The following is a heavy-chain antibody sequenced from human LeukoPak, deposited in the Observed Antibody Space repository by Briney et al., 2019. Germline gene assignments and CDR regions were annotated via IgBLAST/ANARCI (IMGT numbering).Heavy chain of an antibody. V-gene: IGHV4-59*08. D-gene: IGHD6-13*01. CDR1: GGSISSYY. CDR3: ARRRRSSWAFDY. J-gene: IGHJ4*02. Sequence: PSETLSLTCTVSGGSISSYYWSWIRQPPGKGLGWIGYIYYSGSTNYNPSLKSRVTISVDTSKNQFSLKLSSVTAADTAVYYCARRRRSSWAFDYWGQGTLVTVSS. CDR2: IYYSGST.